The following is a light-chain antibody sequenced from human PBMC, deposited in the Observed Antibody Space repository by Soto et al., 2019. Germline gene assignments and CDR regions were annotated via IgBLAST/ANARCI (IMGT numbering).Light chain of an antibody. CDR3: QSYDSSLSSLYF. CDR1: SSNIGAGYD. V-gene: IGLV1-40*01. Sequence: QSVLTQPPSVSGAPGQRVTISCTGSSSNIGAGYDVHWYQQLPGTAPKLLIYGNSNRPSGVPDRFSGSKSGTSASLAITGLQAEDEADYYCQSYDSSLSSLYFFGTGTKVPVL. J-gene: IGLJ1*01. CDR2: GNS.